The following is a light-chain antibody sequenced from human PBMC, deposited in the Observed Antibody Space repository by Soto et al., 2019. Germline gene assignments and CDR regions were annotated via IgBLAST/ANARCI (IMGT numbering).Light chain of an antibody. Sequence: EIVLTQSPGTLSLSPGERSTLSCRASKGASSNYLAWYQQKPGQAPRLLIYGASSRATGIPDRFSGSGSGTDFTLTISRREPEDFAVYYCQQYGGSPLVTFGGGTKVEIK. CDR2: GAS. CDR1: KGASSNY. V-gene: IGKV3-20*01. CDR3: QQYGGSPLVT. J-gene: IGKJ4*01.